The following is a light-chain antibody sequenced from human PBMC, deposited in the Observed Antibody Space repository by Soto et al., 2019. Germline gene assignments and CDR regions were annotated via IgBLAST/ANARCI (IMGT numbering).Light chain of an antibody. J-gene: IGKJ2*01. CDR1: QSISSY. CDR2: AAF. CDR3: QQSHSAPYT. V-gene: IGKV1-39*01. Sequence: DMQMTQSPTSLSASVGDRVTITCRASQSISSYLNWYQQRPGKAPQLLIYAAFSLQSGVPSRFSGSGSGTDFTLTISSLQPEDSAIYYCQQSHSAPYTFGQGTKLEIK.